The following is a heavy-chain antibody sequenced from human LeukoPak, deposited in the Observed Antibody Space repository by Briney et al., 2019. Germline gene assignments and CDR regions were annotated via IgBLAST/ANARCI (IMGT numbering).Heavy chain of an antibody. V-gene: IGHV3-11*01. D-gene: IGHD3-10*01. Sequence: PGGSLRLSCAASGLTFSDEYMSWIRRAPGKGLEWVSYISNTGDFIAYADSVKGRFTMSRDNAKNSLYLQMNSPRAEDAAAYYCVRGRGAGPGAHFDYWGQGTLVTVSS. CDR2: ISNTGDFI. CDR1: GLTFSDEY. CDR3: VRGRGAGPGAHFDY. J-gene: IGHJ4*02.